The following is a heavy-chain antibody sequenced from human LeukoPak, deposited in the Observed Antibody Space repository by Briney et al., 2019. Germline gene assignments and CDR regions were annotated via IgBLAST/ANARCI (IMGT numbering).Heavy chain of an antibody. CDR3: ARDLFSPVDYDILTGAFDY. CDR1: GFTFSSYA. J-gene: IGHJ4*02. Sequence: GGSLRLSCAASGFTFSSYAMHWVRQAPGKGLEWVAVISYDGSNKYYADSVKGRFTISRDNSKNTLYLQMNSLRAEDTAVYYCARDLFSPVDYDILTGAFDYWGQGTLVTVSS. V-gene: IGHV3-30-3*01. D-gene: IGHD3-9*01. CDR2: ISYDGSNK.